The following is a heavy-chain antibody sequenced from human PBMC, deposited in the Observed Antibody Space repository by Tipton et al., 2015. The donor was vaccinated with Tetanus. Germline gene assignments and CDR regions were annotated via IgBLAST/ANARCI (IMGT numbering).Heavy chain of an antibody. D-gene: IGHD3-3*01. J-gene: IGHJ6*02. CDR1: GYTFTGYY. V-gene: IGHV1-2*06. CDR3: AAGGSGYYTYYGMDV. Sequence: QSGPEVKKPGASVEVSCKASGYTFTGYYMHWVRQAPGQGLEWMGRINPNSGGTNYAQKFQGRVTMTRDTSISTAYMELSRLRSDDTAVYYCAAGGSGYYTYYGMDVWGQGTTVTVSS. CDR2: INPNSGGT.